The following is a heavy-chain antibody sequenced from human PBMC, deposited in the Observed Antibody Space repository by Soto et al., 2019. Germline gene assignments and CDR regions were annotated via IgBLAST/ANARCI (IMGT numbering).Heavy chain of an antibody. Sequence: QVQLVESGGGVVQPGRSLRLSCAASGFTFSSYAMHWVRQAPGKGLEWVAVISYDGSNKYYADSVKGRFTISRDNSKNTLYLQMNSLRAEDTAVYYCARDPAGDYYFDYWGQGTLVTVSS. J-gene: IGHJ4*02. CDR1: GFTFSSYA. CDR2: ISYDGSNK. V-gene: IGHV3-30-3*01. CDR3: ARDPAGDYYFDY. D-gene: IGHD2-2*01.